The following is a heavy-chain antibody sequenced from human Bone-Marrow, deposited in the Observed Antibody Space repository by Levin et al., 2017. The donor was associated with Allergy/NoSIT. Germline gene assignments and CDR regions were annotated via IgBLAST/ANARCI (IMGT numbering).Heavy chain of an antibody. V-gene: IGHV1-8*01. D-gene: IGHD3-10*01. J-gene: IGHJ6*02. CDR3: ARAGGSGPIGHYYGLDV. Sequence: ASVKVSCKASGYSFTNYEINWVRQVPGQGPEWLGWINPKLGTTGYAQNLQVRVSMTSNISINTAYLELSSLRFDDTALYYCARAGGSGPIGHYYGLDVWGQGTTIAVSS. CDR1: GYSFTNYE. CDR2: INPKLGTT.